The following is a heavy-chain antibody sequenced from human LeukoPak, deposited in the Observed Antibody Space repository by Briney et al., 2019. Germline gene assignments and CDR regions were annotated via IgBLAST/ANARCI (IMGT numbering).Heavy chain of an antibody. CDR2: INPLSGGP. D-gene: IGHD3-3*01. J-gene: IGHJ5*02. V-gene: IGHV1-2*02. CDR3: AREGIKIFGGWAPFDP. Sequence: ASVKVSCKASGYTFTDNYIHWVRQAPGQGLEWMGWINPLSGGPMYAQKFQGRVTMTRDTSLSTAYIELNGLKSDDTATYHCAREGIKIFGGWAPFDPWGQGTLVTVS. CDR1: GYTFTDNY.